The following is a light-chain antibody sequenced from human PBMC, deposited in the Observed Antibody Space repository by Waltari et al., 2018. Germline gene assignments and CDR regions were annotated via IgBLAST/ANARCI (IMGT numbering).Light chain of an antibody. CDR1: QTSSNN. CDR2: GAS. Sequence: EIVLTQSPSTLSVSPGESAILSCRASQTSSNNLAWYQQRPGQPPRLLIYGASARAAAIPVRFSGSGSGTEFTLTISGLQSEDFAVYYCQHYHQWPPYTFGQGTKVE. V-gene: IGKV3-15*01. CDR3: QHYHQWPPYT. J-gene: IGKJ2*01.